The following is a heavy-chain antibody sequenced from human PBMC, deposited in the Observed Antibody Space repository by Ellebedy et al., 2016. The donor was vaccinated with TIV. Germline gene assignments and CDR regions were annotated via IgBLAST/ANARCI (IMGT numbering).Heavy chain of an antibody. CDR3: ARGSASHLRFSYTDY. V-gene: IGHV3-21*01. Sequence: GESLKISXATSGFSMSGYEMSWVRQAPGKGLEWVSSISFDSRYTYYAGSVRGRFTISRDNAQGSVFLEMNNLRAEDTAVYYCARGSASHLRFSYTDYWGRGTLIAVSS. D-gene: IGHD4-11*01. CDR1: GFSMSGYE. J-gene: IGHJ4*01. CDR2: ISFDSRYT.